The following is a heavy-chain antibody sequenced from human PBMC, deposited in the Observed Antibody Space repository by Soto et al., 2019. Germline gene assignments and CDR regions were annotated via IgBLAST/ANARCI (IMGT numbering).Heavy chain of an antibody. CDR2: VSIGGST. J-gene: IGHJ4*02. CDR1: GFTFSSYA. CDR3: AKRRGAGGHFDF. Sequence: DVQLLESGGGLVQPEGSLRLSCGASGFTFSSYAMGWVRQGPGKGLEWVAVVSIGGSTHYADSVRGRFTISRDNSKNTLSLKMNILTAEDTAVYFCAKRRGAGGHFDFWGQGALVTVSS. D-gene: IGHD2-15*01. V-gene: IGHV3-23*01.